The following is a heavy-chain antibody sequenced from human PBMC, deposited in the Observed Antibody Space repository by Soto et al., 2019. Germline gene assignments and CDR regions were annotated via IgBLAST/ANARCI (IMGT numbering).Heavy chain of an antibody. Sequence: PGGSLRLSCAASGFTFDDYAMHWVRQAPGKGLEYVSSISTNSGSTHYADSVKGRFTISRDNSKNTQYLQMSSLRADDTAVYYCVKGEYYYDSSGYYPFDYWGQGTLVTVSS. D-gene: IGHD3-22*01. J-gene: IGHJ4*02. CDR2: ISTNSGST. V-gene: IGHV3-64D*06. CDR1: GFTFDDYA. CDR3: VKGEYYYDSSGYYPFDY.